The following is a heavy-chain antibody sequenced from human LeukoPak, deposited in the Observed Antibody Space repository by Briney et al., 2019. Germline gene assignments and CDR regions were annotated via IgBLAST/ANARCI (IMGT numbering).Heavy chain of an antibody. CDR1: GGSISSGSYY. J-gene: IGHJ6*02. D-gene: IGHD4-17*01. CDR2: IYTSGST. CDR3: ARDYADYCYGMDV. V-gene: IGHV4-61*02. Sequence: SETLSLTCTVSGGSISSGSYYWSWIRQPAGKGLEWIGRIYTSGSTNYNPSLKSLITISVDTSKTQFSLKLSSVTAADTAVYYCARDYADYCYGMDVWGQGTTVTVSS.